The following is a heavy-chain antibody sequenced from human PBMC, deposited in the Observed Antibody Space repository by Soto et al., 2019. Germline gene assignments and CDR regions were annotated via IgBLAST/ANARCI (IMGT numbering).Heavy chain of an antibody. Sequence: PSETLSLTCAVSGDSRSRGGYSWTWIRHPPGKALEWIGNIYDSGSTSYNPSLKSRVTISVDTSKNQFSLRLTSVTAADTAVYFCARGSSSYYDYGMDVWGQGTTVTVSS. J-gene: IGHJ6*02. CDR2: IYDSGST. D-gene: IGHD6-6*01. CDR3: ARGSSSYYDYGMDV. CDR1: GDSRSRGGYS. V-gene: IGHV4-30-2*01.